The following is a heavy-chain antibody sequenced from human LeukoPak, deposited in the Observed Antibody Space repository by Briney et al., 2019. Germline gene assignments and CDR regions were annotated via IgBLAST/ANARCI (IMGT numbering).Heavy chain of an antibody. D-gene: IGHD2-15*01. V-gene: IGHV3-53*01. J-gene: IGHJ4*02. CDR3: ARLVGGSAYYLDY. CDR1: GFTVSSNY. Sequence: GGSLRLSCAASGFTVSSNYMSWVRQAPGKGLEWVSVIYSGGSTYYADSVKGRFTISRDNSKNTLYLQMNSLRAEDTAVYYCARLVGGSAYYLDYWGQGTLVTVSS. CDR2: IYSGGST.